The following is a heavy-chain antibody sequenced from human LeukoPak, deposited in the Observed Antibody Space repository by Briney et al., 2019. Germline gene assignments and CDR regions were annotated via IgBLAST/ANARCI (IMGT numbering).Heavy chain of an antibody. CDR1: GISISTYY. Sequence: SETLSLTCAVSGISISTYYWSWIRQPAGKGLEWIGRIYTSGNTNYKPSLKSRLTISVDKSKNHLSLKLSSLTAADTAFYYCAGGPSGTVFDDWGHGTLVTVSS. CDR2: IYTSGNT. D-gene: IGHD1-1*01. V-gene: IGHV4-4*07. CDR3: AGGPSGTVFDD. J-gene: IGHJ4*01.